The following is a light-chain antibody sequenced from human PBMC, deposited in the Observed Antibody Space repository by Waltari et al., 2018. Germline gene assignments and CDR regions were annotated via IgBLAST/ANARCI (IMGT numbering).Light chain of an antibody. Sequence: EIVMTQSPGTLSVSPGERATLSCRASQSVSSNLDWYQQKPGQAPRILIYGVSTRAAGIPARFSGSGSGTEFTLTISSMQSEDFAVYYCQHYNNWPMYTFGQGTKLDIK. CDR1: QSVSSN. J-gene: IGKJ2*01. CDR3: QHYNNWPMYT. CDR2: GVS. V-gene: IGKV3-15*01.